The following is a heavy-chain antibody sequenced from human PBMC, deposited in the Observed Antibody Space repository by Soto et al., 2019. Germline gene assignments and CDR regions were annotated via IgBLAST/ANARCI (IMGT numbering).Heavy chain of an antibody. CDR3: ARLVRGNTAFDI. V-gene: IGHV5-10-1*01. CDR1: GYSFTSYW. Sequence: PGESLKISCKGSGYSFTSYWIIWVRQMPGKGLEWMGRINPSDSYTNYSPSFQGHVTISTDRSISTAYLQWSSLKASDTAMYYCARLVRGNTAFDIWDQGTMVTVSS. CDR2: INPSDSYT. D-gene: IGHD2-15*01. J-gene: IGHJ3*02.